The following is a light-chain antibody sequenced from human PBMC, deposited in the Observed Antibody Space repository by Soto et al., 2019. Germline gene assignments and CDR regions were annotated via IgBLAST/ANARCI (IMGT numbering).Light chain of an antibody. CDR1: HSVSSSY. J-gene: IGKJ5*01. CDR2: GAS. CDR3: QQYGGSPLIT. Sequence: EIVLTQSPGTLSLSPGERATLSCRASHSVSSSYLAWYQQKPGQAPRLLIYGASSRATGIPDRFRGSGSGTDFTLSISRLEPEDFAVYYCQQYGGSPLITFGQGTRLEIK. V-gene: IGKV3-20*01.